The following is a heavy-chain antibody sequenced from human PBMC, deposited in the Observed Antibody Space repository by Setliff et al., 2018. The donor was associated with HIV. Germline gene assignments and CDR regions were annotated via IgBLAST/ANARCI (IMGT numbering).Heavy chain of an antibody. J-gene: IGHJ4*02. CDR3: AKEKGPLRLGTRRPYDY. CDR2: IWYDGSNK. CDR1: GFTFSSYG. D-gene: IGHD1-1*01. V-gene: IGHV3-33*06. Sequence: LRLSCAASGFTFSSYGMHWVRQAPGKGLEWVAVIWYDGSNKYYADSVKGRFTISRDNSKNTLYLQMNSLRAEDTAVYYCAKEKGPLRLGTRRPYDYWGQGTLVTVSS.